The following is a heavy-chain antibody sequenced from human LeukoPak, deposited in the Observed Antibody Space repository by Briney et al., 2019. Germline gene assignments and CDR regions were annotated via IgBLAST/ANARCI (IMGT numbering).Heavy chain of an antibody. CDR3: ARAVPPYYYDSSGYFGAFDI. D-gene: IGHD3-22*01. CDR1: GYTFTGYY. Sequence: ASVKVSCKASGYTFTGYYMHWVRQAPGQGLEWMGWINPNSGGTNYAQKFQGRVTMTRDTSISTAYMELSRLKSDDTAVYYCARAVPPYYYDSSGYFGAFDIWGQGTMVTAS. J-gene: IGHJ3*02. V-gene: IGHV1-2*02. CDR2: INPNSGGT.